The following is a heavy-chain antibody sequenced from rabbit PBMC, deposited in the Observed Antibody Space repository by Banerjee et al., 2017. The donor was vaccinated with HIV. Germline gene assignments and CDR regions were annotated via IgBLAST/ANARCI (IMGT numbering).Heavy chain of an antibody. J-gene: IGHJ4*01. D-gene: IGHD7-1*01. CDR2: IYGESTGHN. Sequence: QQQLEESGGGLVKPGGTLTLTCKASGIDFSGNYWICWVRQAPGKGLEWIACIYGESTGHNDYASWAKGRFSISKGSEASVTLQMTSLKEADTATYIGARAGDGGGGYGTGFKLWGPGTLVTVS. CDR1: GIDFSGNYW. V-gene: IGHV1S45*01. CDR3: ARAGDGGGGYGTGFKL.